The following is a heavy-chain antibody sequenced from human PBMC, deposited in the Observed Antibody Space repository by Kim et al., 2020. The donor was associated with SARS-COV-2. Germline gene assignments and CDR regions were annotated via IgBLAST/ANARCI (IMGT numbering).Heavy chain of an antibody. V-gene: IGHV6-1*01. J-gene: IGHJ4*02. CDR1: GASVSSNSAT. Sequence: SETLSLTCTISGASVSSNSATWDWVRQSPSRGLEWLGRTYYRSKWYNDYPVSVKSRITINADTSKNQFSLQLNSVTPEDTAVYYCARRGGAVVGGFDFWGQGTLVTVSS. CDR2: TYYRSKWYN. D-gene: IGHD6-19*01. CDR3: ARRGGAVVGGFDF.